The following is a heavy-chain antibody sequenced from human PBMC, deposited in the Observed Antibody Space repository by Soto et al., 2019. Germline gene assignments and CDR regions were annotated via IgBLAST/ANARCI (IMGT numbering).Heavy chain of an antibody. V-gene: IGHV4-59*01. J-gene: IGHJ5*02. CDR3: ARASGCSGGSCAFDP. Sequence: SETLSLTCTVSGGSISSYYWSWIRQPPGKGLEWIGNIYYRGSTYYNPSLRSRVTISVDTSKNQFSLKLSSVTAADTAVYYCARASGCSGGSCAFDPWGQGTLVTVSS. CDR1: GGSISSYY. CDR2: IYYRGST. D-gene: IGHD2-15*01.